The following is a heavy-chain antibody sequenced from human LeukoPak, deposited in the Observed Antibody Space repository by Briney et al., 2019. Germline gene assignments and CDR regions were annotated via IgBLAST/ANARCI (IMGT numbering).Heavy chain of an antibody. V-gene: IGHV4-59*01. J-gene: IGHJ4*02. D-gene: IGHD2-2*02. Sequence: PSETLSLTCTVSSASISGYYWSWIRQSPGTGLGSIGYVHYGGSTNYNPSLKSRVTISVDMSKNQFSLNLTSVTAADTALYYCARGGNYIVAPIYWGRGILVTVSS. CDR1: SASISGYY. CDR2: VHYGGST. CDR3: ARGGNYIVAPIY.